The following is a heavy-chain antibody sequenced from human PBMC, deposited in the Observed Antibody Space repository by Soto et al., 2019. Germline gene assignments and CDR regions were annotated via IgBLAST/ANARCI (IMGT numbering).Heavy chain of an antibody. CDR3: ARDATSIAVAGTLDY. CDR2: ISYDGSNK. V-gene: IGHV3-30-3*01. CDR1: GFTFSSYA. D-gene: IGHD6-19*01. J-gene: IGHJ4*02. Sequence: QVQLVESGGGVVQPGRSLRLSCAASGFTFSSYAMHWVRQAPGKGLEWVAVISYDGSNKYYADSVKGRFTISRDNSKNTLYLQMNSLRAEDTAVYYCARDATSIAVAGTLDYWGQGTLVTVSS.